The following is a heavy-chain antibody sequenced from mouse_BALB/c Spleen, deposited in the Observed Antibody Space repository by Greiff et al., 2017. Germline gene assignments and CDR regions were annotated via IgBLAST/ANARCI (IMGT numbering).Heavy chain of an antibody. CDR3: ARSDGNYVGFAY. CDR2: ISTYYGDA. D-gene: IGHD2-1*01. Sequence: QVQLKQSGAELVRPGVSVKISCKGSGYTFTDYAMHWVKQSHAKSLEWIGVISTYYGDASYNQKFKGKATMTVDKSSSTAYMELARLTSEDSAIYYCARSDGNYVGFAYWGQGTLVTVSA. J-gene: IGHJ3*01. V-gene: IGHV1S137*01. CDR1: GYTFTDYA.